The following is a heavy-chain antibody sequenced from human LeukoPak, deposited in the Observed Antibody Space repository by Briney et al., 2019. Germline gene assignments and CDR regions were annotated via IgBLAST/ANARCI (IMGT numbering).Heavy chain of an antibody. J-gene: IGHJ3*02. CDR1: GGSISSYY. CDR2: IYYSGST. CDR3: ASGTALWFGGLLYGEAFDI. D-gene: IGHD3-10*01. Sequence: SETLSLTCTVSGGSISSYYWSWIRQPPGKGLEWIGYIYYSGSTNYNPSLKSRVTISVDTSKNQFSLKLSSVTAADTAVYYCASGTALWFGGLLYGEAFDIWGQGTMVTVSS. V-gene: IGHV4-59*01.